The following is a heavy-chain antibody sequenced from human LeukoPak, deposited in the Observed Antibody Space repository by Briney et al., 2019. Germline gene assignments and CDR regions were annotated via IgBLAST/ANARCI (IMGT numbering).Heavy chain of an antibody. V-gene: IGHV4-34*01. CDR1: GGAFNCYY. CDR2: INHSGST. CDR3: AKSNGYGLVDI. J-gene: IGHJ3*02. D-gene: IGHD3-10*01. Sequence: SETLSLTCAVYGGAFNCYYWSWIRQPPGKGLEWIGEINHSGSTNYNPSLKSRVTISLDTSRNQFSLKLTSVTPADTAVYYCAKSNGYGLVDIWGQGTMVTVSS.